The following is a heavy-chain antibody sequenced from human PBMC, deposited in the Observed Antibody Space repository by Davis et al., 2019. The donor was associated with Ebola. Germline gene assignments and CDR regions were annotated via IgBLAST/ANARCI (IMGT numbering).Heavy chain of an antibody. CDR1: GFTFSSYW. CDR2: IKQDGSEK. Sequence: GESLKISCAASGFTFSSYWMSWVRQAPGKGLEWVANIKQDGSEKYYVDSVKGRFTISRDNSKNTLYLQMNSLRAEDTAVYYCARIIAAAGNYWFDPWGQGTLVTVSS. J-gene: IGHJ5*02. CDR3: ARIIAAAGNYWFDP. D-gene: IGHD6-13*01. V-gene: IGHV3-7*03.